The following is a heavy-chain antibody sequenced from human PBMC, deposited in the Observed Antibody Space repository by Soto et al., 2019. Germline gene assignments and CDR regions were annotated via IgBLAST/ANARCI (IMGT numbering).Heavy chain of an antibody. J-gene: IGHJ6*02. CDR3: AKGGTVGYYYYYGMDV. CDR1: GFTFSSNG. Sequence: QVRLVESGGGVVQPGTSLRLSCSASGFTFSSNGMHWVRQAPGKGLEWVADISYDGSNTYYAEAVKGRIAIFRDNSKNTLYLQVNSLRVEDTAVYYCAKGGTVGYYYYYGMDVWGQGTTVTVSS. CDR2: ISYDGSNT. D-gene: IGHD4-17*01. V-gene: IGHV3-30*18.